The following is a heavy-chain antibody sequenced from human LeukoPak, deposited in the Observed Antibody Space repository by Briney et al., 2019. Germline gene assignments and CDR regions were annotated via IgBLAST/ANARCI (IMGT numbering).Heavy chain of an antibody. D-gene: IGHD6-13*01. Sequence: PSETLSLTCTVSGGSISSGGYYWSWIRQHPGKGLEWIGYIYYSGSTNYNPSLKSRVTISVDTSKNQFSLKLSSVTAADTAVYYCARVGSSWYALNYYYYGMDVWGQGTTVTVSS. CDR1: GGSISSGGYY. CDR2: IYYSGST. V-gene: IGHV4-61*08. CDR3: ARVGSSWYALNYYYYGMDV. J-gene: IGHJ6*02.